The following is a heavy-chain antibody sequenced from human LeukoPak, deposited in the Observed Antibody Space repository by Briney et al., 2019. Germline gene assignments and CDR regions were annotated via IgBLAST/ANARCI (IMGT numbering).Heavy chain of an antibody. CDR2: INHSGST. V-gene: IGHV4-34*01. D-gene: IGHD6-13*01. J-gene: IGHJ6*04. Sequence: SETLSLTCAVYGGSFSGYYWSWIRQPPGKGLEWIGEINHSGSTNYNPSLKSRVTISVDTSKNQFSLKLSSVTAADTAVYYCARGESSSWSPYYYYYGMDVWGEGTTVTVSS. CDR3: ARGESSSWSPYYYYYGMDV. CDR1: GGSFSGYY.